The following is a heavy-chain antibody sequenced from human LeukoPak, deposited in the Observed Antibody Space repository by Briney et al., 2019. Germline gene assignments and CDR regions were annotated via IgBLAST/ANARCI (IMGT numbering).Heavy chain of an antibody. CDR2: INPNSGGT. Sequence: AXVKVSCKASGYTFTGYYMHWVRQAPGQGLEWMGWINPNSGGTNYAQKFQGRVTMTRDTSISTAYMELSRLRSDDTAVYYCARMRWELHNWFDPWGQGTLVTVSS. D-gene: IGHD1-26*01. CDR3: ARMRWELHNWFDP. CDR1: GYTFTGYY. J-gene: IGHJ5*02. V-gene: IGHV1-2*02.